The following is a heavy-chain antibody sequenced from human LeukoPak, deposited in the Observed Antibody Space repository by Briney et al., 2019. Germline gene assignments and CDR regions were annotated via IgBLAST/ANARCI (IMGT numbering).Heavy chain of an antibody. CDR3: ARVTYGSGYGY. D-gene: IGHD3-10*01. CDR1: GYTFTSYG. J-gene: IGHJ4*02. CDR2: ISAYNGNT. Sequence: GESLKISCKGSGYTFTSYGISWVRQAPGQGLEWMGWISAYNGNTNYAQKLQGRVTMTTDTSTSTAYMELRSLRSDDTAVYYCARVTYGSGYGYWGQGTLVTVSS. V-gene: IGHV1-18*04.